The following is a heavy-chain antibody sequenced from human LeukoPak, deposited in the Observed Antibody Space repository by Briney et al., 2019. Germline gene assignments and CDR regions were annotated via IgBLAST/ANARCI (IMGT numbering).Heavy chain of an antibody. V-gene: IGHV1-18*01. CDR1: GYTFTSYG. CDR2: ISAYNGNT. CDR3: ARDSVVVNDDAFDI. D-gene: IGHD3-22*01. Sequence: GASVKVSCKASGYTFTSYGISWVRQAPGQGLEWMGWISAYNGNTKYAQKLQGRVTMTTDTSTSTAYMELRSLRSDDTAVYYCARDSVVVNDDAFDIWGQGTMVTVSS. J-gene: IGHJ3*02.